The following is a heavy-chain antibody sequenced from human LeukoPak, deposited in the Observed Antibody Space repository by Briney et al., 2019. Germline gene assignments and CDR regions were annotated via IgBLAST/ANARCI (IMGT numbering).Heavy chain of an antibody. CDR3: ARDDAGYLDY. CDR1: GFTVSSNY. Sequence: GGSLRLSCAASGFTVSSNYMSWVRQAPGKGLEWVSVIYSGGSTYYADSVKGRFTISRDNSKNTLYLQMNSLRAEDTAVYYCARDDAGYLDYWGQETLVTVSS. V-gene: IGHV3-66*01. CDR2: IYSGGST. D-gene: IGHD2-8*01. J-gene: IGHJ4*02.